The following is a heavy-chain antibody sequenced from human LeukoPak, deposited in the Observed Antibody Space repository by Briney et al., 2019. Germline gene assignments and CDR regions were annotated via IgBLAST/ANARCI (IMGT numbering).Heavy chain of an antibody. V-gene: IGHV4-61*02. CDR2: IYITGST. CDR3: TRGAGWLIDY. D-gene: IGHD3-16*01. CDR1: GGSISSGSYY. J-gene: IGHJ4*02. Sequence: SSETLSLTCTVSGGSISSGSYYWTWIRQPAGEELEWIGRIYITGSTNNNPSLSSRVTISVDASKNQFSLKLNSLTTADTAVYYCTRGAGWLIDYWGQGILVTVSS.